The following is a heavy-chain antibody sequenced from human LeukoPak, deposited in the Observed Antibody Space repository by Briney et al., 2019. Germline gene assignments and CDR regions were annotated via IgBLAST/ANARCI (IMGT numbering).Heavy chain of an antibody. CDR3: ARDLIQLWHQLDY. Sequence: PSQTLSLTCTVSGGSIISGDYYWGWIRQPPGKGLEWIGSIYYSGSTYYNPSLKSRVTLSVDTSKNQFSLKLSSVTAADTAVYYCARDLIQLWHQLDYWGQGTLVTVSS. D-gene: IGHD5-18*01. CDR2: IYYSGST. J-gene: IGHJ4*02. CDR1: GGSIISGDYY. V-gene: IGHV4-39*07.